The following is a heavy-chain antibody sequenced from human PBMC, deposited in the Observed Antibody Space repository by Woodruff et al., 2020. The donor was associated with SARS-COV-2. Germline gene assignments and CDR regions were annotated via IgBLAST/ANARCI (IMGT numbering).Heavy chain of an antibody. Sequence: GKGLEWVGEIYHGGNTNYNSSLKSRVTISVDKSENQFSLKLNSVTAADTAVYYCARADRGRFFDYWGQGT. J-gene: IGHJ4*02. D-gene: IGHD3-16*01. CDR2: IYHGGNT. V-gene: IGHV4-4*02. CDR3: ARADRGRFFDY.